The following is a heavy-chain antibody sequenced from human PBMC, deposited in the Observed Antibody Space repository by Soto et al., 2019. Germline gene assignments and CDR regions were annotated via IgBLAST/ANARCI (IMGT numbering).Heavy chain of an antibody. Sequence: GGSLRLSCAASGFTFSSYAMSWVRQAPGKGLEWVSAISGSGGSTYYADSVKGRFTISRDNSKNTLYLQMNSLRAEDTAVYYCAKSSQYYDFWSGYYLDYWGQGTLVTVSS. V-gene: IGHV3-23*01. D-gene: IGHD3-3*01. CDR1: GFTFSSYA. CDR3: AKSSQYYDFWSGYYLDY. CDR2: ISGSGGST. J-gene: IGHJ4*02.